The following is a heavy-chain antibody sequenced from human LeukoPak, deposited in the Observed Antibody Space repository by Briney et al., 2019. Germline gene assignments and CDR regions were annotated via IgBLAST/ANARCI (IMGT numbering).Heavy chain of an antibody. CDR3: ARMVATGTSYFDY. D-gene: IGHD1-1*01. Sequence: GGSLRLSCVASGFTFTTYTMNWVRQAPGKGLEWVSYITSRSTTIYYADSVKGRFTISRDNAKNSLFLQMNSLRDEDTAVYYCARMVATGTSYFDYWGQETLVTVSS. V-gene: IGHV3-48*02. J-gene: IGHJ4*02. CDR2: ITSRSTTI. CDR1: GFTFTTYT.